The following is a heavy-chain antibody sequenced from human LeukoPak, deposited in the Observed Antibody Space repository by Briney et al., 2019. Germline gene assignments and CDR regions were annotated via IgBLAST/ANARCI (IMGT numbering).Heavy chain of an antibody. D-gene: IGHD3-10*01. CDR2: ISYSGYN. J-gene: IGHJ6*03. CDR1: GGSIRSYH. V-gene: IGHV4-59*03. Sequence: SETLSLTCSVSGGSIRSYHWSWIRQSPGKGLEWIGYISYSGYNYYNPSLERRVTMSVDTSQNQFSLRLRSVTAADTAVYYCAKIEQGGSGSPQYYYYYMDVWGKGTTVTVSS. CDR3: AKIEQGGSGSPQYYYYYMDV.